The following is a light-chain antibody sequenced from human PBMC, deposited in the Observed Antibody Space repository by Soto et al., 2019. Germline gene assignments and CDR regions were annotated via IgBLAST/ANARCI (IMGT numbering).Light chain of an antibody. CDR3: SSYAGSNHLV. V-gene: IGLV2-8*01. J-gene: IGLJ2*01. CDR1: SSDVGGNNY. CDR2: EVT. Sequence: QSALTQPPSASGSPGQSVTISCTGTSSDVGGNNYVSWYQQHPGKAPKLMIYEVTKRPSGVPDRFYGAKSGNTASLTVSGLQSEDEADYYCSSYAGSNHLVFGGGTKLTVL.